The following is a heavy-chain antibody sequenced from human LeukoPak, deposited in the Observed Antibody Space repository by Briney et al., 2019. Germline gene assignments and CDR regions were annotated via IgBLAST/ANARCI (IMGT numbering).Heavy chain of an antibody. CDR1: GGTFSSYA. D-gene: IGHD2-2*02. V-gene: IGHV1-69*05. CDR2: IIPIFGTA. Sequence: GASVKVSCKASGGTFSSYAISWVRQAPGQGLEWMGGIIPIFGTANYAQKFQGRVTITTDESTSTAYMELSSLRSEDTAVYYCARVGGYCSSTSCYTVLDYWGQGTLVTVSS. CDR3: ARVGGYCSSTSCYTVLDY. J-gene: IGHJ4*02.